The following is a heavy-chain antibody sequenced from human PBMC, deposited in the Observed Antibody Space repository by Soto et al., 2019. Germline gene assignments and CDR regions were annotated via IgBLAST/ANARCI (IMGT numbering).Heavy chain of an antibody. J-gene: IGHJ4*02. CDR2: IWYDGSNK. CDR1: GFTFSSYG. D-gene: IGHD6-13*01. V-gene: IGHV3-33*01. CDR3: TRDLIAAAAHFHY. Sequence: QVQLVESGGGVVQPGRSLRLSCAASGFTFSSYGMHWVRQAPGKGLEWVAVIWYDGSNKYYADYVKGRFTISRDNSENTQYLQKTSLRAEDTAVYYWTRDLIAAAAHFHYWGQGNLVTVSS.